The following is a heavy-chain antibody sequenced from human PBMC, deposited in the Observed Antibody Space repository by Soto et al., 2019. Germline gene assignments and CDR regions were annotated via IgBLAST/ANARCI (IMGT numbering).Heavy chain of an antibody. J-gene: IGHJ6*02. Sequence: ASVKVSCKASGYTFTSYGISWVRQAPGQGLEWMGWISAYNGNTNYAQKLQGRVTMTTDTSTSTAYMELRSLRSDDMAVYYCARTHYDILTVFSPLDYYYGMDVWGQGTTVTVSS. CDR2: ISAYNGNT. CDR1: GYTFTSYG. V-gene: IGHV1-18*03. CDR3: ARTHYDILTVFSPLDYYYGMDV. D-gene: IGHD3-9*01.